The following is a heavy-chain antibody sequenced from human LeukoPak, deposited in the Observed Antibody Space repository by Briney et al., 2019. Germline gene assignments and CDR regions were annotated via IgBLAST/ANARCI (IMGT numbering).Heavy chain of an antibody. CDR3: ARVPAAILSRYYFDY. CDR1: GFTFNEYY. D-gene: IGHD2-2*02. J-gene: IGHJ4*02. CDR2: ISGSGSTM. Sequence: GGSLRLSCAASGFTFNEYYMSWIRQAPGKGLEWVSYISGSGSTMYHADSVKGRFTISRDNAKNSLYLQMNSLRAEDTAVYYCARVPAAILSRYYFDYWGQGTLVTVSS. V-gene: IGHV3-11*01.